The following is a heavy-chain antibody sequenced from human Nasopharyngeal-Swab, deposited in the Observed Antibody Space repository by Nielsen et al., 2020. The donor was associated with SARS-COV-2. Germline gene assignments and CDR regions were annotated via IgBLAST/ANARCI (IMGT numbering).Heavy chain of an antibody. V-gene: IGHV3-30*18. CDR2: ISYDGSNK. CDR3: AKDGMYYDFWSGYSTVMEAYYYYYMDV. Sequence: VRQAPGKGQERGAVISYDGSNKYYADSVKGRFTISRDNSKNTLYLQMNSLRAEDTAVYYCAKDGMYYDFWSGYSTVMEAYYYYYMDVWGKGTTVTVSS. D-gene: IGHD3-3*01. J-gene: IGHJ6*03.